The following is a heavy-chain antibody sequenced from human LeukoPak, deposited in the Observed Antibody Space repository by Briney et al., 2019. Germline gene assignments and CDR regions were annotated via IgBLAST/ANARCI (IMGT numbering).Heavy chain of an antibody. CDR3: ARAPYGGKAIGPYDY. CDR2: ISSSGSTI. J-gene: IGHJ4*02. Sequence: GGSLRLSCAASGFTFSDYYMSWLRQAPGKGLEGVSYISSSGSTIYYADSVKGRFTISRDNAKNSLYLQMNSLRAEDTAVYYCARAPYGGKAIGPYDYWGQGTLVTVSS. D-gene: IGHD4-23*01. CDR1: GFTFSDYY. V-gene: IGHV3-11*04.